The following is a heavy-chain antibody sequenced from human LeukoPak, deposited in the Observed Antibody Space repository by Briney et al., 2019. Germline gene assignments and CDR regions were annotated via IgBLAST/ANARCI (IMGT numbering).Heavy chain of an antibody. Sequence: SETPSLTCAVYGGSFSGYYWSWIRQPPGKGLEWIGEINHSGSTNYNPSLKSRVTISVDTSKNQFSLKVSSVTAADTAVYYCARHQPAPVAGTRRVRRWFDPWGQGTLVTVSS. J-gene: IGHJ5*02. CDR2: INHSGST. CDR1: GGSFSGYY. CDR3: ARHQPAPVAGTRRVRRWFDP. V-gene: IGHV4-34*01. D-gene: IGHD1-14*01.